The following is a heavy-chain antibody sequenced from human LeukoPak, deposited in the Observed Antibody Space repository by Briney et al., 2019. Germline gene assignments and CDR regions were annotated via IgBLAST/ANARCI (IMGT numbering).Heavy chain of an antibody. D-gene: IGHD2-2*01. V-gene: IGHV3-21*01. CDR2: ISSGSSYI. CDR1: GFTFSTYS. J-gene: IGHJ4*02. CDR3: ARDACSSTSCFRDY. Sequence: GGSLRLSCAASGFTFSTYSMNWVRKAPGKGLEWVSSISSGSSYISYADSLKGRFNISRDNPKNSLYLQINSLRAEDTAVYYCARDACSSTSCFRDYWGQGTRVTVSS.